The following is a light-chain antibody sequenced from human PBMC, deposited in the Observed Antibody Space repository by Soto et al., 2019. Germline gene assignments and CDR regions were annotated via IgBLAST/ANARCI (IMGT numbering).Light chain of an antibody. J-gene: IGKJ1*01. Sequence: EIVITQSPATLSGSPVERATLSCRASQSVSSALAWYQQKPGLPPRLLIYDASTRATGISARFSGSGSGTDFTLTISSLQSQDFAVYYCQQYNKWPRTFGQGTKVDIK. CDR3: QQYNKWPRT. CDR2: DAS. V-gene: IGKV3-15*01. CDR1: QSVSSA.